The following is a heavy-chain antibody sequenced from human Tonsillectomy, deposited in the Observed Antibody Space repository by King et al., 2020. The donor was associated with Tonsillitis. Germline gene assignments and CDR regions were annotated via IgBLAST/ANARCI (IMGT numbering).Heavy chain of an antibody. CDR3: ARGGIYDYVWGSYRNDAFDI. V-gene: IGHV2-26*01. CDR1: GFSLSNVRMG. J-gene: IGHJ3*02. CDR2: IFSNDEK. Sequence: QFTLKESGPVLVKPTETLTLTCTVSGFSLSNVRMGVSWIRQPPGQALEWLAHIFSNDEKSYSTSLKSRLTISKDTSKSQVVLTMTNMDPVDTATYYCARGGIYDYVWGSYRNDAFDIWGQGTMVTVSS. D-gene: IGHD3-16*02.